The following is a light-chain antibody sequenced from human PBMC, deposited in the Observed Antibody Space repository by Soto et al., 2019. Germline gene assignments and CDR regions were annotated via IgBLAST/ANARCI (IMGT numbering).Light chain of an antibody. J-gene: IGKJ4*01. V-gene: IGKV1-5*01. CDR2: DAS. CDR3: QQYDDYPLT. CDR1: QSIKNW. Sequence: IQMTQSPSTLSPSLVERVTLSCRASQSIKNWLAWYQQKPGTAPRFLIYDASTLESGVPSRFSGSGSGTEFTLTISSLQADDFATYFCQQYDDYPLTFGGGTKVDIK.